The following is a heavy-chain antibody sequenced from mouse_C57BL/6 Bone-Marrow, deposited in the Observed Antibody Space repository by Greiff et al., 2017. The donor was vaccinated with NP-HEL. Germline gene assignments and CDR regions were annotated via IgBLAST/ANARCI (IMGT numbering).Heavy chain of an antibody. V-gene: IGHV5-12*01. D-gene: IGHD1-1*01. J-gene: IGHJ3*01. CDR3: ARQSYYYGSSYFAY. CDR1: GFTFSDYY. CDR2: ISNGGGST. Sequence: EVKLMESGGGLVQPGGSLKLSCAASGFTFSDYYMYWVRQTPEKRLEWVAYISNGGGSTYYPDTVKGRFTISRDNATNTLYLQMSRLKSEDTAMYYCARQSYYYGSSYFAYWGQGTLVTVSA.